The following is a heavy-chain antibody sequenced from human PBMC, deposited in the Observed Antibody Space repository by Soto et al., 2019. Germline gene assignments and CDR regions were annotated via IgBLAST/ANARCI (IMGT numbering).Heavy chain of an antibody. CDR2: IYSSGNT. D-gene: IGHD3-3*01. CDR3: ARGQRFSDWFDP. CDR1: GGTISGYY. V-gene: IGHV4-4*07. J-gene: IGHJ5*02. Sequence: SETLSLTCRVSGGTISGYYWTWMRQPAGKGLEWIGRIYSSGNTKYNPSLQSRVTMSLDTSNNQFSLRLTSVTAADTAVYYCARGQRFSDWFDPWGQGTLVTVSS.